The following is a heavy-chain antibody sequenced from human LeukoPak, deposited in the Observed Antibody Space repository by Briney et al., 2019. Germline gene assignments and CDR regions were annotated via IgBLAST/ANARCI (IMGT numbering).Heavy chain of an antibody. CDR1: GGSVSSGSYY. Sequence: SETLSLTCSVSGGSVSSGSYYWSWIRQPPGKGLEWIGYIYYSGSTNYNPSLKSRVTISVDTSKNQFSLKLSSVTAADTTVYYYARDRSGTMTYYYDMDVWGQGTTVTVSS. CDR3: ARDRSGTMTYYYDMDV. D-gene: IGHD1-7*01. CDR2: IYYSGST. V-gene: IGHV4-61*01. J-gene: IGHJ6*02.